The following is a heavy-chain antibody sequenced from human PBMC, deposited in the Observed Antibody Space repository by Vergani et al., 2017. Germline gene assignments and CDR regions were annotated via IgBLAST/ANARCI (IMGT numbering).Heavy chain of an antibody. CDR3: TRVGSSGWYPNCYFDY. CDR2: IRSTAYGGTT. CDR1: GFTFGDYA. Sequence: EVQLVESGGGLVQPGRSLRLSCTASGFTFGDYAMSWFRQAPGKGLEWVGFIRSTAYGGTTKYAASVKGRFTISRDDSKSIAYLQMNSLKTEDTAVYYCTRVGSSGWYPNCYFDYWGQGTLVTVSS. D-gene: IGHD6-19*01. J-gene: IGHJ4*02. V-gene: IGHV3-49*03.